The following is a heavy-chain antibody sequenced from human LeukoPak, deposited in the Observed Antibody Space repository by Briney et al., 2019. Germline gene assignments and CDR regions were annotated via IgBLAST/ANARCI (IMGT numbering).Heavy chain of an antibody. Sequence: PGGSLRLSCAASGFTFSDYYMSWIRQAPGKGLEWVGRIKSKTDGGTTDYAAPVKGRFTISRDDSKNTLYLQMNSLKTEDTAVYYCVGGYDFWSGYSLFDYWGQGTLVTVSS. D-gene: IGHD3-3*01. V-gene: IGHV3-15*01. J-gene: IGHJ4*02. CDR2: IKSKTDGGTT. CDR3: VGGYDFWSGYSLFDY. CDR1: GFTFSDYY.